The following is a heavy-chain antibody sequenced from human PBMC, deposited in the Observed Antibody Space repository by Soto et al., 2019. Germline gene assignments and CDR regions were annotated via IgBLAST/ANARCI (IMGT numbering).Heavy chain of an antibody. V-gene: IGHV3-64D*06. CDR1: GFTFSSYA. CDR3: VKGGEQWLARSRMYYFDY. CDR2: ISSNGGST. Sequence: GGSLRLSCSASGFTFSSYAMHWVRQAPGKGLEYVSAISSNGGSTYYADSVKGRFTISRDNSKNTLYLQMSSLRAEDTAVYYCVKGGEQWLARSRMYYFDYWGQGTLVTVSS. D-gene: IGHD6-19*01. J-gene: IGHJ4*02.